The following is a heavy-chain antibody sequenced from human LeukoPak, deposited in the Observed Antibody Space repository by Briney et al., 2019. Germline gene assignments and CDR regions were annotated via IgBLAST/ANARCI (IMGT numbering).Heavy chain of an antibody. CDR1: GFSFTNAW. V-gene: IGHV3-15*01. CDR2: IKKPEGGAT. CDR3: ATASWGSPY. Sequence: PGGSLRLSCAASGFSFTNAWMSWVRQAPGKGLELVGRIKKPEGGATDYAAFVKGRFSISRDDSQNTLYLQMNSLKTEDTAVYYCATASWGSPYWGRGTLVTVSS. D-gene: IGHD7-27*01. J-gene: IGHJ4*02.